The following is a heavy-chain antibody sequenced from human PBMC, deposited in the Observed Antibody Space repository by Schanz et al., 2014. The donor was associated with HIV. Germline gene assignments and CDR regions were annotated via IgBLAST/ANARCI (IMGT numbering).Heavy chain of an antibody. D-gene: IGHD3-3*02. CDR2: IIPIFGTA. Sequence: QVKLVQSGAEVKRPGSTVKVSCTASGGTLISTYGFSWARQAPGQGLEWMGGIIPIFGTANYAQKFQDRVTITADEPTSTAYMVLRGRRSEDTAVYYCARAAFSSEYYYGMDVWGQGTLVTVSS. CDR1: GGTLISTYG. CDR3: ARAAFSSEYYYGMDV. J-gene: IGHJ6*02. V-gene: IGHV1-69*01.